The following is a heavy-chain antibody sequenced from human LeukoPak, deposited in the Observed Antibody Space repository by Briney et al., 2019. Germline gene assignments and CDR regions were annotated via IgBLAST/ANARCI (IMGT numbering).Heavy chain of an antibody. D-gene: IGHD5-12*01. J-gene: IGHJ4*02. CDR2: IKQDGSEK. CDR3: ARDSLDIVATAEIDY. V-gene: IGHV3-7*01. Sequence: GGSLRLSCAASGFTFSSYWMSWVRQAPGKGLEWVANIKQDGSEKYYVDSVKGRFTISRDNAKNSLYLQMNSLRAEDTAVYYCARDSLDIVATAEIDYWGQGTLVTVSS. CDR1: GFTFSSYW.